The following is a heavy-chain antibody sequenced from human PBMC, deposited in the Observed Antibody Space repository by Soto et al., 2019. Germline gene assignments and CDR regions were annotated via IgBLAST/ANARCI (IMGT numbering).Heavy chain of an antibody. V-gene: IGHV6-1*01. J-gene: IGHJ6*02. CDR2: TYYRSKWIH. CDR3: AGVVWFRGMDV. D-gene: IGHD3-16*01. CDR1: GDSVSSSSAA. Sequence: SQSLSLTCDISGDSVSSSSAAWNWIRQSPSRGLEWLGRTYYRSKWIHEYTVSMESRITINPDTSKNQFSLHIYSVTPEDTAVYYCAGVVWFRGMDVWGQGTPVTVSS.